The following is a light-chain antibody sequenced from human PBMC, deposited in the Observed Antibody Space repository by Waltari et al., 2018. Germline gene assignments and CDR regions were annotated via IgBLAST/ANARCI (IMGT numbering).Light chain of an antibody. CDR1: SLRNYY. Sequence: SSELTQDPAVSVALGQTVRITCQGDSLRNYYANWYQQKPGQAPLVVIHGKDNRPSGIPDRFSGSSSGNTASLTITGAQAEDEAAYYCSSRDNSPNLVIFGGGTRLTVL. J-gene: IGLJ2*01. CDR2: GKD. V-gene: IGLV3-19*01. CDR3: SSRDNSPNLVI.